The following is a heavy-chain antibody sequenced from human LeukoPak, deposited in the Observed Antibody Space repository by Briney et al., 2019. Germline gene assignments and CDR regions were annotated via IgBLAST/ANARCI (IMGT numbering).Heavy chain of an antibody. Sequence: SETLSLTCTVSGGSISTSNYYWSWIRQPPGKGLEWIGYIYYSGSTNYNPSLKSRVTISVDTSKNQFSLKLSSVTAADTAVYYCARGWYYFDYWGQGTLVTVSS. CDR1: GGSISTSNYY. CDR3: ARGWYYFDY. V-gene: IGHV4-61*01. CDR2: IYYSGST. J-gene: IGHJ4*02.